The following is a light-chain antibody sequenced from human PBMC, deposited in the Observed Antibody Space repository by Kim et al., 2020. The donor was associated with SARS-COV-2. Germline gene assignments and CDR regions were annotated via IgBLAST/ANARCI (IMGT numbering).Light chain of an antibody. V-gene: IGLV1-44*01. CDR2: NDN. CDR3: ATWDVSLNGWV. J-gene: IGLJ3*02. Sequence: GQRDALSGSASSSGVGLHFLNWYQQLPGTAPKVFIYNDNQRPSGVPGRFSCSRSGTSASLAISGLEAEDEADYYCATWDVSLNGWVFGGGTQLTVL. CDR1: SSGVGLHF.